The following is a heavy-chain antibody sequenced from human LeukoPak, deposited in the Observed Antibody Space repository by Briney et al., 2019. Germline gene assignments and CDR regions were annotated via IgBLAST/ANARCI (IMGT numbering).Heavy chain of an antibody. J-gene: IGHJ4*02. CDR1: GYTFTSYG. Sequence: ASVKVSCKASGYTFTSYGVNWVRQAPGQGLEWMGWISAYNGNTNYAQKLQGRVTMTTDTSTNTAYMELRSLRSDDTAVYYCARDAQYSWDIVVVAVTPFDYWGQGTLATVSS. CDR2: ISAYNGNT. D-gene: IGHD2-15*01. V-gene: IGHV1-18*01. CDR3: ARDAQYSWDIVVVAVTPFDY.